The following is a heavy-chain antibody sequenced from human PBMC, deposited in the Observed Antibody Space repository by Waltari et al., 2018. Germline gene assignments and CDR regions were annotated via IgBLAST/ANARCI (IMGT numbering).Heavy chain of an antibody. V-gene: IGHV7-4-1*02. Sequence: QVQLVHSGSELKKPGTSVKISFRDSEYTVTDYSLNWVRQASGQGFEWMARINTKTGKSTYAPDFTGRFVVSLDTSVSTAYLEIISLKAEDTAVYYCARWRPPDYGLDNWGQGTLVTVSA. CDR2: INTKTGKS. CDR3: ARWRPPDYGLDN. J-gene: IGHJ4*02. CDR1: EYTVTDYS. D-gene: IGHD4-17*01.